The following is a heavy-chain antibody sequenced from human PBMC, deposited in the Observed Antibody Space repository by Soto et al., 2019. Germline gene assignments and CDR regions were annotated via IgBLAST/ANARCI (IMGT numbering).Heavy chain of an antibody. CDR3: AKEGHDPSCYFPNWFEP. Sequence: VGSLRLSCASSGFTFNNYAMSCVRHSPGKGLEWVSGISSSGSSRYYADSVEGRFTISRDNSKNTLYLQMNSLRAEDTAIYFCAKEGHDPSCYFPNWFEPWGQGTLVTVSS. CDR2: ISSSGSSR. J-gene: IGHJ5*02. CDR1: GFTFNNYA. V-gene: IGHV3-23*01. D-gene: IGHD3-22*01.